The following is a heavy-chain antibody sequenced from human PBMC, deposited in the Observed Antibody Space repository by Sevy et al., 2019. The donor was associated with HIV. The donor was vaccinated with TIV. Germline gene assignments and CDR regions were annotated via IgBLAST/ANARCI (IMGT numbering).Heavy chain of an antibody. CDR3: AKARPGHCSSSSCPRAYYYYGMDV. Sequence: GGSLRLSCAASGFTFSSYAMNWVRQAPGKGLEWVSAISGRGGITYYADSVEGRFTMSRDISKNTLYLQMNSLRAEDTAVYYCAKARPGHCSSSSCPRAYYYYGMDVWGQGTTVTVSS. CDR2: ISGRGGIT. D-gene: IGHD2-15*01. CDR1: GFTFSSYA. V-gene: IGHV3-23*01. J-gene: IGHJ6*02.